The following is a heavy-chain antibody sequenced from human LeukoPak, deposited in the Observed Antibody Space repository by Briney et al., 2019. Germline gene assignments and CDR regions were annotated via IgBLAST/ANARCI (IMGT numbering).Heavy chain of an antibody. J-gene: IGHJ4*02. CDR1: GFTFSNYA. CDR3: ATIGDRRSGELYRIDY. V-gene: IGHV3-30-3*01. Sequence: GGSLRLSCAASGFTFSNYAMHRVRQAPGKGLEWVAVVSYDGSNKYYADSVKGRFTISRDNSKNTLYLQMNSLRAEDAAVYYCATIGDRRSGELYRIDYWGQGTLVTVSS. CDR2: VSYDGSNK. D-gene: IGHD1-26*01.